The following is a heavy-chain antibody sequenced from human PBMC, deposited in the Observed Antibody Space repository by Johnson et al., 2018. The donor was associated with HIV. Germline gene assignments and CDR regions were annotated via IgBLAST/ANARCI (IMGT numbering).Heavy chain of an antibody. Sequence: QVQLVESGGGLVQPGGSLRLSCAGSGFTFSDHYMSWVRQAPGKGLEWVAVISHDGSNKYYADSVKGRFSIYRDNSKNTLYLQMNSLRVEDTAVYFCASGDDDGFWGQGTVVTVSS. CDR2: ISHDGSNK. J-gene: IGHJ3*01. V-gene: IGHV3-30*14. CDR1: GFTFSDHY. D-gene: IGHD5-12*01. CDR3: ASGDDDGF.